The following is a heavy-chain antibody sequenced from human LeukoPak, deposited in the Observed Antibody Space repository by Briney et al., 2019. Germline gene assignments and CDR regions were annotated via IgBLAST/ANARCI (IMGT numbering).Heavy chain of an antibody. J-gene: IGHJ4*02. CDR1: GFTVSSNY. CDR3: AGSVVPAAMIH. V-gene: IGHV3-53*01. CDR2: IYSGGST. Sequence: PGGSLRLSCAASGFTVSSNYMSWVRQAPGKGLEWVSVIYSGGSTYYADSVKGRFTISRDNSKNTLYLQMNSLRAEDTAAYYCAGSVVPAAMIHWGQGTLVTVSS. D-gene: IGHD2-2*01.